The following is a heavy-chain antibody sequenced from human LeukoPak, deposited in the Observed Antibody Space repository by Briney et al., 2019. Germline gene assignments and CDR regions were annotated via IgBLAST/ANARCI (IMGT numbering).Heavy chain of an antibody. CDR1: GGTFSSYA. Sequence: SVKVSCKASGGTFSSYAISWVRQAPGQGLEWMGGIIPIFGTANYAQKFQGRVTITADESTSTAYMELSSLRSEDTAVYYCARWDYDFWSGYYNYYYYGMDVWGQGTTVTVSS. D-gene: IGHD3-3*01. CDR2: IIPIFGTA. J-gene: IGHJ6*02. V-gene: IGHV1-69*13. CDR3: ARWDYDFWSGYYNYYYYGMDV.